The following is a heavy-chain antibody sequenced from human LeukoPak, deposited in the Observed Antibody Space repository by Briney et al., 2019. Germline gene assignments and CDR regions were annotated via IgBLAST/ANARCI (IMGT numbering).Heavy chain of an antibody. J-gene: IGHJ4*02. CDR3: AKGSSTVTTVDH. CDR2: IGGSGGST. D-gene: IGHD5-24*01. V-gene: IGHV3-23*01. CDR1: GFTFSSFA. Sequence: GGSLRLSCAASGFTFSSFAMSWVRQAPEKGLEWVSAIGGSGGSTYYADSVKGRFTISRDNSKNTLYLQMNSLRAEDTAVYYCAKGSSTVTTVDHWGQGTLVTVSS.